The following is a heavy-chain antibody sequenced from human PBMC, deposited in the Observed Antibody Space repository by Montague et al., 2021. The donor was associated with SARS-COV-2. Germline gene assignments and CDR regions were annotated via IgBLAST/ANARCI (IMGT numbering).Heavy chain of an antibody. D-gene: IGHD3-3*01. CDR3: AKDATMFGFGRGRGPFDY. CDR2: TSYEGSIQ. CDR1: GFNFNNLG. J-gene: IGHJ4*03. V-gene: IGHV3-30*18. Sequence: SLRLSCAASGFNFNNLGMHWVRQAPGQGLEWVAVTSYEGSIQYYADSVKGRFTISRDWSKSTLYLQMSSFRPEDTAVYYCAKDATMFGFGRGRGPFDYWGQGTPVSVSS.